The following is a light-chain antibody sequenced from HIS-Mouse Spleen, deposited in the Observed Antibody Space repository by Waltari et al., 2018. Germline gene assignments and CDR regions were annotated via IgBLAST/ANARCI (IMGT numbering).Light chain of an antibody. J-gene: IGLJ3*02. CDR1: AVPKQY. CDR3: QSADSSGTGWV. Sequence: SYELTQPPSVSVSPGQTARITCSGDAVPKQYAYWYQQKPGQAPVLVIYKDSERPSGIPERFSGSSSGTTVTLTISGVQAEDEADYYCQSADSSGTGWVFGGGTKLTVL. CDR2: KDS. V-gene: IGLV3-25*03.